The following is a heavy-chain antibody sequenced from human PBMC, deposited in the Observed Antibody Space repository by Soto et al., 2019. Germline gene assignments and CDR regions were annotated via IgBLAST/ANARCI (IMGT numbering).Heavy chain of an antibody. CDR3: AREGDYYGMDV. V-gene: IGHV4-61*01. J-gene: IGHJ6*02. CDR1: GGSVSSGSYY. Sequence: PSETLSLTCTVSGGSVSSGSYYWSWIRQPPGKGPEWIGYIYYSGSTNYNPSLKSRVTISVDTSKNQFSLKLSSVTAADTAVYYCAREGDYYGMDVWGQGTTVTVSS. CDR2: IYYSGST. D-gene: IGHD3-16*01.